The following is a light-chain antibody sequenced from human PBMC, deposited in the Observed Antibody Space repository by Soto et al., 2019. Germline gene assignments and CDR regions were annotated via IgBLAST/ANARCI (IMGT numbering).Light chain of an antibody. CDR2: DAS. J-gene: IGKJ4*01. CDR3: QQLNSYPLT. CDR1: QGISSY. Sequence: DIQLTQSPSFLSASVGDRVTLTCRASQGISSYLAWFQQKPGKAPKLLIYDASTLQSGVPFRFSGSGSGTEFTLTISSLQTEDFATYYCQQLNSYPLTFGGGTKVEIK. V-gene: IGKV1-9*01.